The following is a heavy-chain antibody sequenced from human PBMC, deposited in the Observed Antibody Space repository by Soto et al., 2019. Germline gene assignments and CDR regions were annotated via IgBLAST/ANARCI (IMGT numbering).Heavy chain of an antibody. D-gene: IGHD3-22*01. V-gene: IGHV4-30-4*01. Sequence: QVQLQESGPGLVKPSQTLSLTCTVSGGSISNDNYYWSWIRQSPGKGLEWIAYIYYSGSTYYNPSLKSRLTISVDPSKNQFSLKLSSVTAADTAVYYCARTASPAPFYDASADLERWGQGTLVTVSS. CDR1: GGSISNDNYY. CDR3: ARTASPAPFYDASADLER. J-gene: IGHJ4*02. CDR2: IYYSGST.